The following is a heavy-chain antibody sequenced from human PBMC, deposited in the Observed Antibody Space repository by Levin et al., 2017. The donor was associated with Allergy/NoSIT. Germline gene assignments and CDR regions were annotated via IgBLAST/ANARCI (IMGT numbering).Heavy chain of an antibody. CDR3: ARDFYYGSGRGFDNYYYMDV. CDR1: GFTVSSNY. V-gene: IGHV3-53*01. CDR2: IYSGDST. D-gene: IGHD3-10*01. Sequence: HAGGSLRLSCAASGFTVSSNYMNWVRQAPGKGLEWVSVIYSGDSTYYADSVKGRFTISRDNSKNTLYLQMNSLRAEDTAVYYCARDFYYGSGRGFDNYYYMDVWGKGTTVTVSS. J-gene: IGHJ6*03.